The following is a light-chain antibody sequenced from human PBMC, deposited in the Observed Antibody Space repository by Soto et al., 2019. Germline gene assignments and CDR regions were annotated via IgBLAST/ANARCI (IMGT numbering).Light chain of an antibody. CDR2: DTS. J-gene: IGKJ2*01. V-gene: IGKV3-11*01. CDR3: QRRSSWLGYT. CDR1: QRVSSY. Sequence: EIVLTQSPATLSVSPGERATLSCRASQRVSSYLAWYQQKPGQAHRLLIYDTSHRATGIPARFSGSGSGTDFTLTISSLEPEDFAVYYCQRRSSWLGYTFGQGTKLEI.